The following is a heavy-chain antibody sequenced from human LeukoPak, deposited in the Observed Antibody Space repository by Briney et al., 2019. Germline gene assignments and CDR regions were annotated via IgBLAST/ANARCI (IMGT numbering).Heavy chain of an antibody. V-gene: IGHV4-34*01. J-gene: IGHJ3*02. CDR2: INHSGST. D-gene: IGHD5-18*01. Sequence: SETLSLTCAVCGGSFTGYYWSWIRQPPGKGLEWIGEINHSGSTNYNPSLKSRVTISVDTSKNQFSLKLSSVTAADTAVYYCARGRSAMAIWGQGTMVTVSS. CDR3: ARGRSAMAI. CDR1: GGSFTGYY.